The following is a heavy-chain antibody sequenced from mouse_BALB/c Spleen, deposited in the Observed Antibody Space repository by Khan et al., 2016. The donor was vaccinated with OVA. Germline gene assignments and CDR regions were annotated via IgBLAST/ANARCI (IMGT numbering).Heavy chain of an antibody. CDR3: ARETSYWYFDV. V-gene: IGHV9-1*02. D-gene: IGHD1-3*01. Sequence: QIQLVQSGPELKKPGETVKISCKASGYTFTNYRMNWMRQGPGKGLKWMGWINTYTAEPTYADDFKGRFAFSLETSASTAHLQINSLKNEDMATSFCARETSYWYFDVWGAGTTVTVSS. CDR1: GYTFTNYR. CDR2: INTYTAEP. J-gene: IGHJ1*01.